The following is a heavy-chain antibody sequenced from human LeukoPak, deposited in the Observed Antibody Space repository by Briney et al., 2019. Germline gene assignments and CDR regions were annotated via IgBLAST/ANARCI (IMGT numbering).Heavy chain of an antibody. CDR1: GFTFSSYA. Sequence: GRSLRLSCAASGFTFSSYAMHWVRQAPGKGLEWVAVISYDGSKKYYADSVKGRFTISRDNSKNTLYLQMNSLRAEDTAVYYCVRGYSGYDHLYFDYWGQGTLVTVSS. CDR3: VRGYSGYDHLYFDY. D-gene: IGHD5-12*01. V-gene: IGHV3-30-3*01. CDR2: ISYDGSKK. J-gene: IGHJ4*02.